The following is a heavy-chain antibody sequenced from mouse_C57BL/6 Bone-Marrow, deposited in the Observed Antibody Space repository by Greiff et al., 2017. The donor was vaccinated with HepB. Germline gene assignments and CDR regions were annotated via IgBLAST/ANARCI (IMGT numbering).Heavy chain of an antibody. CDR1: GYTFTGYW. Sequence: QVQLKQSGAELMKPGASVKLSCKATGYTFTGYWIEWVKQRPGHGLEWIGVINPGSGGTNYNEKFKGKATLTADKSSSTAYMQLSSLTSEDSAVYFCAREGLRHAMDYWGQGTSVTVSS. CDR3: AREGLRHAMDY. J-gene: IGHJ4*01. V-gene: IGHV1-54*01. D-gene: IGHD2-4*01. CDR2: INPGSGGT.